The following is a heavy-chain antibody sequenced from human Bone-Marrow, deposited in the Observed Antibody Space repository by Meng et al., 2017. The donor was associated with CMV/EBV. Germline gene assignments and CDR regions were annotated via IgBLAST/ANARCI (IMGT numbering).Heavy chain of an antibody. J-gene: IGHJ4*02. CDR2: IYFRGSM. Sequence: SETLSLTCTVSGGSISTSSYYWGWIRQPPGKRLEWIGSIYFRGSMYYNPSLKSRVTISVDSSKNQFSLKLTSVTAADTAVYYCAGSHDYGDYLYYFDYWGQGTLVTVSS. CDR3: AGSHDYGDYLYYFDY. D-gene: IGHD4-17*01. V-gene: IGHV4-39*01. CDR1: GGSISTSSYY.